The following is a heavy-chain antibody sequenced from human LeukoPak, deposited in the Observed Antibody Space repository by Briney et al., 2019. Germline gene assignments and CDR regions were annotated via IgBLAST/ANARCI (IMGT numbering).Heavy chain of an antibody. CDR1: GFTFNSYA. CDR2: IFGSGGSP. D-gene: IGHD3-16*01. J-gene: IGHJ4*02. Sequence: GGSLRLSCAASGFTFNSYAMYWVRQAPGKGLEWISGIFGSGGSPHYADSVKGRFTISRDNSKNTLYLQMNSLRAEDTAVYYCAREGVRGGRPHDYWGQGTLVTVSS. V-gene: IGHV3-23*01. CDR3: AREGVRGGRPHDY.